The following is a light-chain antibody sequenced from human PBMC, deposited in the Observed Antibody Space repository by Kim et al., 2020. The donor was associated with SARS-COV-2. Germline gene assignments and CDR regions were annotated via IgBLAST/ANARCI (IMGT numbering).Light chain of an antibody. CDR1: SLRTYY. J-gene: IGLJ3*02. CDR2: GRN. CDR3: NSRDNSGDHVV. Sequence: ALGQTVRITGQGDSLRTYYASWYQQKPGQAPILVFYGRNNRPSGIPDRFSGSSSGNTASLTVTGAQAVDEADYYCNSRDNSGDHVVFGGGTQLTVL. V-gene: IGLV3-19*01.